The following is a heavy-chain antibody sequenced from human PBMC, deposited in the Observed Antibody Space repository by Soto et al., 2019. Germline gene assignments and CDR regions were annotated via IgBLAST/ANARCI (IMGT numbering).Heavy chain of an antibody. D-gene: IGHD3-10*01. CDR2: VSPPFRTS. Sequence: QVQLVQSGAEVKKPGSSVKVSCKTSGVSFNNNGIGWVRQAPGHGLEWMGGVSPPFRTSNYARKFQGRISITADASTGTVNMELSSLTSEDTAQYYCSRVHYYGSGSYYPYGMDVWGQGTTVTVSS. V-gene: IGHV1-69*01. J-gene: IGHJ6*02. CDR1: GVSFNNNG. CDR3: SRVHYYGSGSYYPYGMDV.